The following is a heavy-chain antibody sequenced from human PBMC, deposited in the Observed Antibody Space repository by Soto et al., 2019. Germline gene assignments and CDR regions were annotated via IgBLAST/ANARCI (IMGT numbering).Heavy chain of an antibody. CDR2: ISAHNGNT. V-gene: IGHV1-18*01. CDR3: ARGSYGDY. CDR1: GYAFTTYG. Sequence: QVHLVQSGAEVKKPGASVKVSCKGSGYAFTTYGITWVRQAPGQGLEWMGWISAHNGNTNYAQKLQGRVTVTRDTSTSTAYMELRSLRSDDTSVYSCARGSYGDYWGHGALVTVSS. J-gene: IGHJ4*01. D-gene: IGHD1-26*01.